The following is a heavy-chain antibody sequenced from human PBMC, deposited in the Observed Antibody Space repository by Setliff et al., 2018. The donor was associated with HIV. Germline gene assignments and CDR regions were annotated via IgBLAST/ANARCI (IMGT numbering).Heavy chain of an antibody. V-gene: IGHV4-34*09. CDR2: INFSGSA. J-gene: IGHJ4*02. CDR1: GGSFSGYS. Sequence: PSETLSLTCAVYGGSFSGYSWNWIRQSPGKGLEWIGEINFSGSAYYNPSLKSRVTISIDTSNNQISLRLSSVTAADTAMYYCVRDDYGYNGKGFDYWGPGTLVTVS. CDR3: VRDDYGYNGKGFDY. D-gene: IGHD4-17*01.